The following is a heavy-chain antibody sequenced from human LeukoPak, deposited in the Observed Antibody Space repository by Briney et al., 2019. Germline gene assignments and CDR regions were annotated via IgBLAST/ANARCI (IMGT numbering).Heavy chain of an antibody. V-gene: IGHV3-23*01. J-gene: IGHJ4*02. CDR2: ISSIGGAT. Sequence: GGSLRLSCTASGLTFSTYSMTWVRQAPGKGLDWISSISSIGGATYYVDSVKGRFTISRDNSKNTLYLQMNSLRGEDTAVYFCARGGISEAGGLEYWGQGTLATVSS. D-gene: IGHD6-13*01. CDR1: GLTFSTYS. CDR3: ARGGISEAGGLEY.